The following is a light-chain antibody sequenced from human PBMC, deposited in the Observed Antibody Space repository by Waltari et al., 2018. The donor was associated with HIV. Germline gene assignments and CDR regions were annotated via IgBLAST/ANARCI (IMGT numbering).Light chain of an antibody. CDR2: DVR. CDR3: CSYGGSDTLYV. Sequence: QSALTQPRSVSGSPGQSVTISSSGTSSDVAAYTYFAWYQQHPGKAPKFLIFDVRQRPSGVPDRFSGSKSGNTASLTISGLQAEDEAEYYCCSYGGSDTLYVLGTGTKVTVL. J-gene: IGLJ1*01. CDR1: SSDVAAYTY. V-gene: IGLV2-11*01.